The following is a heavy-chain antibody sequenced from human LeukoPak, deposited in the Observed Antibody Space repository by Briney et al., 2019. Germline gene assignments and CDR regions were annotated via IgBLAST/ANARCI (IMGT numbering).Heavy chain of an antibody. J-gene: IGHJ4*02. V-gene: IGHV3-11*01. D-gene: IGHD5-18*01. CDR1: GFNFNDNF. CDR3: VRGGYGWTFDF. CDR2: ISSKGDTI. Sequence: GGSLRLSCTASGFNFNDNFMGWIRQAPGKGLEWISYISSKGDTIHYSDPVKGRFSIARDNPQKSLYLRMNSLRVEDTAVYYCVRGGYGWTFDFWGQGTLVPVSS.